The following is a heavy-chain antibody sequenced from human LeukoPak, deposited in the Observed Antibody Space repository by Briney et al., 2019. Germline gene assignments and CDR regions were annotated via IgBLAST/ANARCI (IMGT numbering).Heavy chain of an antibody. Sequence: PSETLSLTCTVSGGSINSSSYYWGWIRQPPGKGLEWIGTIYYSGSTYYNPSLKSRVTISVDTSKNQFSLKLSSMTASDTAVYYCARRFAPSRNDAFDIWGQGTMVTVSS. D-gene: IGHD3-10*01. V-gene: IGHV4-39*01. CDR1: GGSINSSSYY. J-gene: IGHJ3*02. CDR2: IYYSGST. CDR3: ARRFAPSRNDAFDI.